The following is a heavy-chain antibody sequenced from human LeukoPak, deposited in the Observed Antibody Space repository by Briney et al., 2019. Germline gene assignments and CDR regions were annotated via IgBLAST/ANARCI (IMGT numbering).Heavy chain of an antibody. J-gene: IGHJ4*02. D-gene: IGHD3-22*01. CDR3: ARRVGYDSSGYEFDY. V-gene: IGHV4-61*05. CDR1: GYSISSGYY. CDR2: IYYSGST. Sequence: SETLSLTCTVSGYSISSGYYWGWIRQPPGKGLEWIGYIYYSGSTNYNPSLKSRVTISVDTSKNQFSLKLSSVTAADTAVYYCARRVGYDSSGYEFDYWGQGTLVTVSS.